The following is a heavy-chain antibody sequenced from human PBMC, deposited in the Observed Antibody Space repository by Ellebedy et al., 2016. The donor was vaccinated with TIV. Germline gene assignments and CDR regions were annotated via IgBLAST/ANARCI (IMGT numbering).Heavy chain of an antibody. CDR2: IDWDDDT. V-gene: IGHV2-70*04. Sequence: SGPTLVKPTQTLTLTCTLSGLSVNSNGMRVSWFRQPPGKALEWLARIDWDDDTFYSKSLRTRLTISKDISKNQVVLTMTVMDPVDTGTYYCARISRDAFDIWGQGTTVLVSS. CDR1: GLSVNSNGMR. CDR3: ARISRDAFDI. J-gene: IGHJ3*02.